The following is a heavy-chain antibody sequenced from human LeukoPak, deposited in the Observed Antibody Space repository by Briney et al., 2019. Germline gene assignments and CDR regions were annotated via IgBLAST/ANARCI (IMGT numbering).Heavy chain of an antibody. J-gene: IGHJ5*01. D-gene: IGHD6-19*01. Sequence: PGGSLRLSCAASGFPFSFYAMSWLRQPPGKGLEWVSTINAYSGTTSYAASVRGRFTISRDNSKNTLYLQVNTLRAVDTATYYCAKPISGGLAVTADWFHPWGQGTLVVVSS. CDR3: AKPISGGLAVTADWFHP. V-gene: IGHV3-23*01. CDR2: INAYSGTT. CDR1: GFPFSFYA.